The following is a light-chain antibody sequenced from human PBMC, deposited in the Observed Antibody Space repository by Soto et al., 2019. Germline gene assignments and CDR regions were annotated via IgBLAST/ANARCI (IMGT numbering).Light chain of an antibody. CDR1: QSVNAN. Sequence: EVVMTQSPATLSVSPGERATLSCRASQSVNANLAWYQQKPGQAPRLLIHGASNRATGIPARFSGSGFGTEFILAISSLQSEDFAVYYCQQYNTWLLTVGQGTKVEI. V-gene: IGKV3-15*01. CDR3: QQYNTWLLT. CDR2: GAS. J-gene: IGKJ1*01.